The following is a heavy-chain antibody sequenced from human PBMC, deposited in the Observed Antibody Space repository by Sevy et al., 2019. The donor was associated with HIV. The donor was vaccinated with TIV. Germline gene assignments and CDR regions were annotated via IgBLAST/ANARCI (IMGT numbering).Heavy chain of an antibody. CDR2: INQNGTEI. Sequence: GGSLRLSCVVSGFTFRNYWMSWVRQAPGKGLEWVANINQNGTEIYSVDSVKGQFTFSRDNTKNSVYLQMNSLRAEDTAIYYCAINSDYGMDAWGQGTTVTVSS. V-gene: IGHV3-7*01. CDR3: AINSDYGMDA. CDR1: GFTFRNYW. J-gene: IGHJ6*02. D-gene: IGHD4-4*01.